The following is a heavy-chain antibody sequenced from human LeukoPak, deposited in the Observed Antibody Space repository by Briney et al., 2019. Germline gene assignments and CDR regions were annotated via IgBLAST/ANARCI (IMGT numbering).Heavy chain of an antibody. CDR3: ARRVVVPADPYYFDY. CDR2: INSDGSST. CDR1: GFIFSSYW. V-gene: IGHV3-74*01. D-gene: IGHD2-2*01. Sequence: PGGSLRLSCAASGFIFSSYWMHWVRQAPGKGLVWVSRINSDGSSTSYADSVKGRFTISRDNAKNTLYLQMNSLRAEDTAVYYCARRVVVPADPYYFDYWGQGTLVTVSS. J-gene: IGHJ4*02.